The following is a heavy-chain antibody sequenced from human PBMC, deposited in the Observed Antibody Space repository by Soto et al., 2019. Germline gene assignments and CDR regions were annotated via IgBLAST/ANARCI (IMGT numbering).Heavy chain of an antibody. V-gene: IGHV1-69*13. D-gene: IGHD5-12*01. CDR1: GGTFSSYA. CDR3: ARDRTRRDGYNGDACDI. Sequence: SVKVSCKASGGTFSSYAISWVRQAPGQGLEWMGGIIPIFGTANYAQKFQGRVTITADESTSTAYMELSSLRSEDTAVYYCARDRTRRDGYNGDACDIWGQGTMVTVSS. J-gene: IGHJ3*02. CDR2: IIPIFGTA.